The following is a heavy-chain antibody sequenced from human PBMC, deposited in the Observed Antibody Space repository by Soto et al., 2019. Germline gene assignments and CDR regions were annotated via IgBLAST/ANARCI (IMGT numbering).Heavy chain of an antibody. J-gene: IGHJ6*02. CDR2: IYTGGST. Sequence: PSETLSLTRTVSCGSISSYYCSWLRQPAGKGLEWSGLIYTGGSTNYNPPRKIRVTMSVDTSKKKFSLKLSYVTAADTAVYYCAKDWPTPSSDPLGYDYGMDVWGQGTTVT. CDR3: AKDWPTPSSDPLGYDYGMDV. CDR1: CGSISSYY. D-gene: IGHD2-21*02. V-gene: IGHV4-4*07.